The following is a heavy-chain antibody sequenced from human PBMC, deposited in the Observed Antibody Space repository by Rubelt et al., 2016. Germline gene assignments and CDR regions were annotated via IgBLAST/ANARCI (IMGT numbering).Heavy chain of an antibody. D-gene: IGHD2-15*01. CDR3: ARGDIVVVVAASNPLDY. CDR2: INAGNGNT. J-gene: IGHJ4*02. V-gene: IGHV1-3*01. Sequence: QVQLVQSGAAVKKPGASVKVSCKASGYTFTSYAMHWVRQAPGQRLEWVGWINAGNGNTKYSQKFQGRVTITRETSASTAYMGLSSLRSEDTAVYYCARGDIVVVVAASNPLDYWGQGTLVTVSS. CDR1: GYTFTSYA.